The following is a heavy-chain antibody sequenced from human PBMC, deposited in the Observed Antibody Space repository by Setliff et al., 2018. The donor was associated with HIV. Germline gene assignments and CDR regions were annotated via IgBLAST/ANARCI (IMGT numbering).Heavy chain of an antibody. Sequence: GGSLRLSCTASGFTFGDYAMTWVRRAPGKGLEWVGFIRSKAYGGTTEYAASVRGRFTISRDNAKNSVHLQMNSLRAEDRAVYYCSRAGVPWAFDLWGQGTMVTVSS. J-gene: IGHJ3*01. V-gene: IGHV3-49*04. D-gene: IGHD7-27*01. CDR2: IRSKAYGGTT. CDR3: SRAGVPWAFDL. CDR1: GFTFGDYA.